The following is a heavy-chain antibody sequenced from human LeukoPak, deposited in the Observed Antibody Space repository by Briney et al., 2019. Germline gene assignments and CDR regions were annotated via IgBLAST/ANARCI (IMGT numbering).Heavy chain of an antibody. D-gene: IGHD2-2*01. Sequence: GASVKVSCKASGYTFTDYYIHWVRQAPGQGLEWMGGIIPIFGTTSYAQNFQGRVTITADESTTTAYIELSSLRSEDTAVYYCARTRSGCSTTNCYPYDMDVWGQGTTVTVSS. CDR3: ARTRSGCSTTNCYPYDMDV. V-gene: IGHV1-69*13. CDR2: IIPIFGTT. CDR1: GYTFTDYY. J-gene: IGHJ6*02.